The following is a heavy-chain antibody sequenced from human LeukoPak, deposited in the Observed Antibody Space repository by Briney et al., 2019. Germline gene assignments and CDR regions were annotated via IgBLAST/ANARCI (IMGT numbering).Heavy chain of an antibody. CDR2: IIPIFGTA. V-gene: IGHV1-69*05. D-gene: IGHD6-19*01. Sequence: GASVKVSCKASGGTFSSYAISWVRPAPGQGLEWMGGIIPIFGTANYAQKFQGRVTITTDESTSTACMELSSLRSEDTAVYYCARDRHNIAVAGRDWFDPWGQGTLVTVSS. J-gene: IGHJ5*02. CDR3: ARDRHNIAVAGRDWFDP. CDR1: GGTFSSYA.